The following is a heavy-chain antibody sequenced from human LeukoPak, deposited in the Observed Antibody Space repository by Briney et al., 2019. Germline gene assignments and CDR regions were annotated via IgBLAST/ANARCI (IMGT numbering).Heavy chain of an antibody. V-gene: IGHV1-69*06. CDR3: AGVVVPAATNWFDP. Sequence: SVKVSCKASGGTFSSYAISWVRQAPGQGLEWMGGIIPIFGTANYAQKFQGRVTITADKSTSTAYMELSSLRSEDTAVYYCAGVVVPAATNWFDPWGQGTLVTVSS. CDR1: GGTFSSYA. J-gene: IGHJ5*02. CDR2: IIPIFGTA. D-gene: IGHD2-2*01.